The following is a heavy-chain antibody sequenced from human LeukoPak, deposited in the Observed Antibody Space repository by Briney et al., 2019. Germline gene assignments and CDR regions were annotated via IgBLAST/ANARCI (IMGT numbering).Heavy chain of an antibody. CDR1: GFTFSSYAMH. Sequence: GSLRLSCAASGFTFSSYAMHWVRQAPGKGLEWIGTISNRGTTYYSPSLRSRLTISVDTSKNQFSLRVSSVTAADTALYFCARQSSSETYPRYFDHWGQGTLVTVSS. D-gene: IGHD6-19*01. CDR3: ARQSSSETYPRYFDH. CDR2: ISNRGTT. V-gene: IGHV4-39*01. J-gene: IGHJ4*02.